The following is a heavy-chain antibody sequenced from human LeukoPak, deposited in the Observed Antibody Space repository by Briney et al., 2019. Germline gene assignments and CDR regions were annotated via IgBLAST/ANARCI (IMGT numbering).Heavy chain of an antibody. V-gene: IGHV3-48*03. CDR2: ISSSGTTI. CDR1: GFRFSSYD. D-gene: IGHD2-2*01. Sequence: GGSLRLSCAASGFRFSSYDMNWVRQAPGKGLEWVSYISSSGTTIYYADSVKGRFTISRDNSKNTLYLQMNSLRAEDTAVYYCAKVHICSGTSCYDFDYWGQGTLVTVSS. J-gene: IGHJ4*02. CDR3: AKVHICSGTSCYDFDY.